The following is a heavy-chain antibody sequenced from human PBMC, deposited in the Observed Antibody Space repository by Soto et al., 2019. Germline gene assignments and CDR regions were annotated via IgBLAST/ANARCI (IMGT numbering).Heavy chain of an antibody. CDR3: VRARSTDSRPDY. D-gene: IGHD3-22*01. CDR1: GFTFSLYS. J-gene: IGHJ4*02. Sequence: GGSLRLSCAASGFTFSLYSMIWVRQAPGKGLEWVASITSSSSYIYYEESLKGRFTISRDNAKNSLCLQLDSLRAEDTAVYFCVRARSTDSRPDYWGQGTLVTVSS. CDR2: ITSSSSYI. V-gene: IGHV3-21*01.